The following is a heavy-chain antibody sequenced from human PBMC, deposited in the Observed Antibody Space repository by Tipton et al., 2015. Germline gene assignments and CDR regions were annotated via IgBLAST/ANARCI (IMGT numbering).Heavy chain of an antibody. CDR3: AGDPPGSGWALDC. CDR2: IWFDGSEA. D-gene: IGHD6-25*01. V-gene: IGHV3-33*01. J-gene: IGHJ4*02. CDR1: GFTFSSYA. Sequence: RSLRLSCAASGFTFSSYAMHWVRQAPGKGLEWVAFIWFDGSEAHYADSVKGRFTISRDNSKNTVYLQMNSLRAEDTAVYYCAGDPPGSGWALDCCGQGTLVTVSS.